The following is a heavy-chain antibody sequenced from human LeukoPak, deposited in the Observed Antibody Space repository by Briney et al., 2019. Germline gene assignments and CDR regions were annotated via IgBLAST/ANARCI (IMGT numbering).Heavy chain of an antibody. Sequence: PPETLSLTCTVSGGSISRYYWSWIRQPPGKGLECVGYIYSSETPKYNPSLKSRATIPNDTPKSQFSLSLSSVCAEDTALYYCARRVPGPQLGEYVAYYFDHWGQGTLVTVSS. J-gene: IGHJ4*02. CDR1: GGSISRYY. CDR3: ARRVPGPQLGEYVAYYFDH. V-gene: IGHV4-4*09. D-gene: IGHD2/OR15-2a*01. CDR2: IYSSETP.